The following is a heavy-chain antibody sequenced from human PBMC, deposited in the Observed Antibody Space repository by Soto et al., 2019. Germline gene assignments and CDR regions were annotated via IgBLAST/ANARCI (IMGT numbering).Heavy chain of an antibody. CDR2: IIPLLGIA. J-gene: IGHJ6*02. CDR3: ARWPPVSRMDV. Sequence: QVQLVQSGAEVKKPGSSVKVSCKASGGTFSSYTISWVRQAPGQGLEWMGRIIPLLGIANYAQMFQGRVTITADKSTSTAYMELSSLRSEDTAVYYCARWPPVSRMDVWGQGTTVTVSS. V-gene: IGHV1-69*02. CDR1: GGTFSSYT.